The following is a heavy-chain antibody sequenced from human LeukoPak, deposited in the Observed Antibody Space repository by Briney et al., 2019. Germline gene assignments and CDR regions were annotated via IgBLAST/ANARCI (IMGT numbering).Heavy chain of an antibody. D-gene: IGHD5-24*01. CDR2: VSYDGTNK. V-gene: IGHV3-30-3*01. Sequence: PGGSLRLSCAASGFTFSNYAMHWVRQAPGKGLEWVAVVSYDGTNKYYADSVKGRFTISRDNSKNTLYLQMNSLRAEDTGVYYCAKDSLGATIDYNGMDVWGQGTTVSVSS. CDR1: GFTFSNYA. J-gene: IGHJ6*02. CDR3: AKDSLGATIDYNGMDV.